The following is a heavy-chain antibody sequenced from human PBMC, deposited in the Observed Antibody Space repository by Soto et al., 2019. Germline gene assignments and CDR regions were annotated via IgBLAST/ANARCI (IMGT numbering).Heavy chain of an antibody. CDR2: ISGSGGST. D-gene: IGHD3-22*01. J-gene: IGHJ6*02. CDR1: GFTSSSYA. Sequence: GGSLRLSCAASGFTSSSYAMSWVRQAPEKGLEWVSGISGSGGSTYYADSVKGRFTISRDNSKNTLYLQMNSLSAEDTAVYYCARAPYYYDSGRYYSYGMDVWGQGTTVTVSS. CDR3: ARAPYYYDSGRYYSYGMDV. V-gene: IGHV3-23*01.